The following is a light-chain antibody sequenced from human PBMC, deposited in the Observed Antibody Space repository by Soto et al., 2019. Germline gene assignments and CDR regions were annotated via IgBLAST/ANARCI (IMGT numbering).Light chain of an antibody. CDR3: QRYNNWPPWT. Sequence: EIVMTQSPATLSVSPGERATLSCRASQSVSSNFAWYQQKLGQAPRLLIYGASTRATGIPARFSGSGSGTECTLTISSLQSEDFAIYDCQRYNNWPPWTFGQGTKVEIK. CDR1: QSVSSN. V-gene: IGKV3-15*01. J-gene: IGKJ1*01. CDR2: GAS.